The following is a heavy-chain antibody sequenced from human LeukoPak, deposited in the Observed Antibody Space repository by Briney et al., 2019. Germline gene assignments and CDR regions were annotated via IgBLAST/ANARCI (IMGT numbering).Heavy chain of an antibody. J-gene: IGHJ4*02. CDR2: IRSKAYGGTT. Sequence: GGSLRLSCTASGFTFGDYAMSWVRQAPGKGLEWVGFIRSKAYGGTTEYAASVKGRFTISRDDSKSIAYLQMNSLKTEDTAVYYCTSVLRYFDWFPDYWGQGTLVTVSS. V-gene: IGHV3-49*04. D-gene: IGHD3-9*01. CDR3: TSVLRYFDWFPDY. CDR1: GFTFGDYA.